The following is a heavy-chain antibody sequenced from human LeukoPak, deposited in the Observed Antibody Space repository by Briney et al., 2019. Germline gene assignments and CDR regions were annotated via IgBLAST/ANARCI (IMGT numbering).Heavy chain of an antibody. CDR1: GGSISSYY. V-gene: IGHV4-59*01. CDR2: IYYSGST. CDR3: ARADSYGLYGKDV. D-gene: IGHD5-18*01. J-gene: IGHJ6*02. Sequence: TSETLSLTCTVSGGSISSYYWSWIRQPPGKGLEWIGYIYYSGSTNYNPSLKSRVTISVDTSKNQFSLKLSSVTAADTAVYYCARADSYGLYGKDVWGQGTTVTVSS.